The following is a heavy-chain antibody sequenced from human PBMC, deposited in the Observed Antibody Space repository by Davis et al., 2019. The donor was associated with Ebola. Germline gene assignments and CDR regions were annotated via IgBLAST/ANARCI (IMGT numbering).Heavy chain of an antibody. CDR2: ISDSDDST. CDR3: AKGRSSTSQIYRDY. Sequence: GESLKISCAASGFTFSTCGMSWVRQAPGKGLEWVSSISDSDDSTYYADSVKGRFTISRDTSMNTLYLQMNSLRAEDTAVYYCAKGRSSTSQIYRDYWGQGTLVTVSS. CDR1: GFTFSTCG. J-gene: IGHJ4*02. D-gene: IGHD2-2*01. V-gene: IGHV3-23*01.